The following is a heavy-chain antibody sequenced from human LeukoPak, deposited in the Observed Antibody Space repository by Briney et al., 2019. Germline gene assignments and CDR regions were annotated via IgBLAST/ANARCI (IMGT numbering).Heavy chain of an antibody. D-gene: IGHD3-9*01. V-gene: IGHV1-69*13. J-gene: IGHJ4*02. Sequence: SVKVSCKASGGTFSSYAISWVRQAPGQGLEWMGGIIPIFGTANYAQKFQGRVTITADESTSTAYMELSSLRSEDTAVYYCARFDILTGYSDDYWGQGTLVTVSS. CDR3: ARFDILTGYSDDY. CDR1: GGTFSSYA. CDR2: IIPIFGTA.